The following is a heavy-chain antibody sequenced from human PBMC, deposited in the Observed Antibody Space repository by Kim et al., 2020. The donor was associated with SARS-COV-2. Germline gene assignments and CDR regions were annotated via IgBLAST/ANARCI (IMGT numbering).Heavy chain of an antibody. J-gene: IGHJ6*02. CDR3: AKLLTPLIVGLPGAYGMDV. Sequence: GGSLRLSCAASRFTFSNYAMSWVRHAPGKGLEWVSAIGYSGSSTYYADSVKGRFTISRDNSKNTMYLQMNSLRAEDTAVYYCAKLLTPLIVGLPGAYGMDVWGPGTTVTVSS. V-gene: IGHV3-23*01. CDR2: IGYSGSST. CDR1: RFTFSNYA. D-gene: IGHD2-2*01.